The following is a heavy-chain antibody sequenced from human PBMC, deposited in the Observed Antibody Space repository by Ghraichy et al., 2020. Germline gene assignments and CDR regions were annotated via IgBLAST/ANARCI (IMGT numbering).Heavy chain of an antibody. D-gene: IGHD5-18*01. J-gene: IGHJ3*01. CDR1: GFSLSTNGVG. CDR2: VYWNDDK. Sequence: SGPTLVKPTQTLTLTCSFSGFSLSTNGVGVGWIRQPPGKALEWLAVVYWNDDKHYSPSLNSRLTIAKDTSYNQVVFTMTNMDPVDTATYYCAHRMVNYAFDVCGQGTLVTVSS. CDR3: AHRMVNYAFDV. V-gene: IGHV2-5*01.